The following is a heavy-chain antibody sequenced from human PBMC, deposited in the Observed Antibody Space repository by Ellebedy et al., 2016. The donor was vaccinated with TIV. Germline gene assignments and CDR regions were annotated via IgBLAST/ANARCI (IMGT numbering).Heavy chain of an antibody. D-gene: IGHD3-3*01. J-gene: IGHJ6*02. CDR1: GYTLTELS. V-gene: IGHV1-24*01. Sequence: ASVKVSCXVSGYTLTELSMHWVRQAPGKGLEWMGGFDPEDGETIYAQKFQGRVTMTEDTSTDTAYMELSSLRSEDTAVYYCARGHASGQYYYYGMDVWGQGTTVTVSS. CDR3: ARGHASGQYYYYGMDV. CDR2: FDPEDGET.